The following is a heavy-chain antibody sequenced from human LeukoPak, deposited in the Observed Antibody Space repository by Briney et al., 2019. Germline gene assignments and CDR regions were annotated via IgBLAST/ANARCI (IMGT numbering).Heavy chain of an antibody. CDR1: GGSISSGGYY. Sequence: SETLSLTCTVSGGSISSGGYYWSWIRQHPGKGLEWFGYIYYSGSTYYNPSLKSRVTISVDTSKNQFSLKLSSVTAADTAVYYCARGGYCSGGSCYQIADYWGQGTLVTVSS. J-gene: IGHJ4*02. CDR2: IYYSGST. V-gene: IGHV4-31*03. CDR3: ARGGYCSGGSCYQIADY. D-gene: IGHD2-15*01.